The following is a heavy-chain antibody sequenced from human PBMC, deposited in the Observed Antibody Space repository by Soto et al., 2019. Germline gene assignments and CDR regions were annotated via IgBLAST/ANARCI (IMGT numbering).Heavy chain of an antibody. D-gene: IGHD6-19*01. V-gene: IGHV3-33*01. J-gene: IGHJ4*02. CDR3: AREDTPYSSGWYILDY. CDR1: GFTFSSYG. CDR2: IWYDGSNK. Sequence: GGSLRLSCAASGFTFSSYGMHWVRQAPGKGLEWVAVIWYDGSNKYYADSVKGRFTISRDNSKNTLYLQMNSLRAEDTAVYYCAREDTPYSSGWYILDYWGQGTLVTVSS.